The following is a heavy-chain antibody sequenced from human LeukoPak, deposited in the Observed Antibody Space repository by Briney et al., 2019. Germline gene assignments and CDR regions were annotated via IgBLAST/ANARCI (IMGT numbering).Heavy chain of an antibody. Sequence: ASVKVSCKASGYTFTGYYMHWVRQAPGQGLEWMGWIHPNSGDTNYAQNFQGRVTMTRDTSISAAHMELSRLRLDDTAVYYCARKAVGAGVAFDIWGQGTMVTVSS. CDR2: IHPNSGDT. D-gene: IGHD1-26*01. V-gene: IGHV1-2*02. CDR3: ARKAVGAGVAFDI. CDR1: GYTFTGYY. J-gene: IGHJ3*02.